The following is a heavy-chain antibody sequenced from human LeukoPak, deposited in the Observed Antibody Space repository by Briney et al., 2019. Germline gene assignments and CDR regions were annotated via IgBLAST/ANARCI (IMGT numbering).Heavy chain of an antibody. J-gene: IGHJ4*02. CDR2: INPNSGGT. D-gene: IGHD5-24*01. CDR3: AREGRNGYNEGYFDY. Sequence: ASVKVSCKASGYTFTGYYMHWVRQAPGQGLDWMGWINPNSGGTKYAQNFQGRVTLTTDTSINTAYMELSSLRSDDTAVYYCAREGRNGYNEGYFDYWDQGTLVTVSS. V-gene: IGHV1-2*02. CDR1: GYTFTGYY.